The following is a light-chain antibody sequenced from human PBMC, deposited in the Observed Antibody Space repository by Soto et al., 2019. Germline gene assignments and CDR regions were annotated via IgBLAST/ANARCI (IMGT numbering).Light chain of an antibody. Sequence: DIQMTQSPSSLSASVGDRVTITCRASQSISSYLNWYQQKPGKAPKLLIYAASSLQSGVPSRFRGSGSGTYSSLTISSLQPEDFATYYCQQIYSTPPTFGQGTKVEIK. CDR1: QSISSY. V-gene: IGKV1-39*01. CDR2: AAS. CDR3: QQIYSTPPT. J-gene: IGKJ1*01.